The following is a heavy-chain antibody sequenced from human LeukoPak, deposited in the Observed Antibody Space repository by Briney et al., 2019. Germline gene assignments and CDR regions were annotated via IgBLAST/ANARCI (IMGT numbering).Heavy chain of an antibody. Sequence: GGSLRLSCTASGFTISSHWMHWVRQAPGKGLVGVSGINSDGSSTNYADSVKGRFTISRDNAKNTLYLQMNSLRAEDTAVYYCARVSGSYFGNYYFDYWGQGTLVTVSS. D-gene: IGHD1-26*01. J-gene: IGHJ4*02. CDR1: GFTISSHW. CDR3: ARVSGSYFGNYYFDY. V-gene: IGHV3-74*01. CDR2: INSDGSST.